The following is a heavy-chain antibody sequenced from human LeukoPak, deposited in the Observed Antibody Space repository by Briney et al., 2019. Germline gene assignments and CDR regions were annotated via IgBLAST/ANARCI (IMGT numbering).Heavy chain of an antibody. Sequence: EASVKVSCKTSGFTFTGYYFHWMRQAPGQGLEWMGWISAYNGNTNYAQKLQGRVTMTTDTSTSTAYMGLRSLRSDDTAVYYCARDDYGDYGSGSGPYYYYGMDVWGQGTTVTVSS. CDR3: ARDDYGDYGSGSGPYYYYGMDV. CDR2: ISAYNGNT. V-gene: IGHV1-18*04. J-gene: IGHJ6*02. D-gene: IGHD4-17*01. CDR1: GFTFTGYY.